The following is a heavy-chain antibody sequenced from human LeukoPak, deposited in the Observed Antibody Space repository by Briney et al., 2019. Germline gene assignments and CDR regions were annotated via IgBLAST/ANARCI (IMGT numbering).Heavy chain of an antibody. D-gene: IGHD1-26*01. V-gene: IGHV3-7*03. Sequence: GGSLRLSCAASGFTFSSYWMSWVRQAPGKGLEWVANIKQDGSEKYYVDSVKGRFTISRDNAKNSLYLQMNSLRAEDTAVYYCAKSSGSYVPPNHFDYWGQGTLVTVSS. CDR2: IKQDGSEK. CDR3: AKSSGSYVPPNHFDY. CDR1: GFTFSSYW. J-gene: IGHJ4*02.